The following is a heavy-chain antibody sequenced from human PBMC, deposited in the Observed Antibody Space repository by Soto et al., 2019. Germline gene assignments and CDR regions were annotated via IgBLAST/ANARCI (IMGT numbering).Heavy chain of an antibody. CDR2: TIPMFPST. J-gene: IGHJ4*02. Sequence: QVQLVQSGAEAKKPGSSVKVSCKASGGGFSNYAISWVRQAPGHGLEWMGGTIPMFPSTNYEQEFHGRLTITADESTTTAYMELSSLRSDDTAVYFCAWSVALGTLDIECFDYWGQGTLVTVSS. CDR3: AWSVALGTLDIECFDY. V-gene: IGHV1-69*01. CDR1: GGGFSNYA. D-gene: IGHD2-15*01.